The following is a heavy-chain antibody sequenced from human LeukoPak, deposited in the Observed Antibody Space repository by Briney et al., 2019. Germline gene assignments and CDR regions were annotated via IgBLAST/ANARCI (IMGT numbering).Heavy chain of an antibody. CDR2: IKSKTDGGTT. J-gene: IGHJ4*02. V-gene: IGHV3-15*01. D-gene: IGHD3-22*01. CDR1: GFTFSSYW. CDR3: TTGRPYYYDSSGYYGFDY. Sequence: PGGSLRLSCAASGFTFSSYWMSWVRQAPGKGLEWVGRIKSKTDGGTTDYAAPVKGRFTISRDDSKNTLYLQMNSLKTEDTAVYYCTTGRPYYYDSSGYYGFDYWGQGTLVTVSS.